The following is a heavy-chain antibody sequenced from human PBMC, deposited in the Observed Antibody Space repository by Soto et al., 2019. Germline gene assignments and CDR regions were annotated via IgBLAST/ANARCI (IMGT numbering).Heavy chain of an antibody. D-gene: IGHD3-9*01. CDR2: ISYDGSNK. CDR3: ATEHYDILTGDLKSGFDY. CDR1: GFTFSSYG. J-gene: IGHJ4*02. Sequence: QVQLVESGGGVVQPGRSLRLSCAASGFTFSSYGMHWVRQAPGKGLEWVAVISYDGSNKYYADSVKGRFTISRDNSKNTLYLQMNSLRAEDTAVYYCATEHYDILTGDLKSGFDYWCQGTLVTVSS. V-gene: IGHV3-30*03.